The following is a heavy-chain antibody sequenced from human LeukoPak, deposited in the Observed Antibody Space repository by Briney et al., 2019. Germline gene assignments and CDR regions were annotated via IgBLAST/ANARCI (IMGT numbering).Heavy chain of an antibody. D-gene: IGHD5-12*01. Sequence: ASVKVSCKASGYTFTGYYMHWVRQAPGQGLEWMGWINPNSGGTNYAQKFQGRVTMTRDTSISTAYMELSRLRSDDTAVYYCARDPPCMVAPRYDDYWGQGTLVTVSS. J-gene: IGHJ4*02. V-gene: IGHV1-2*02. CDR2: INPNSGGT. CDR3: ARDPPCMVAPRYDDY. CDR1: GYTFTGYY.